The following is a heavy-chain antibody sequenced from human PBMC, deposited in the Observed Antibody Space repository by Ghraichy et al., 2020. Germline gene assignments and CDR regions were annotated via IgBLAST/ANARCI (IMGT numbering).Heavy chain of an antibody. CDR3: ARGRQWLVPPRNNWFDP. D-gene: IGHD6-19*01. Sequence: SETLYLTCAVSGGSFNTYYWTWIRQPPGKGLEWIGEISPGGVTKYNPSLESRVTISIDTSQNQFFMTLKSLTAADTAVFYCARGRQWLVPPRNNWFDPLGQGTLVTVSS. V-gene: IGHV4-34*01. CDR2: ISPGGVT. J-gene: IGHJ5*02. CDR1: GGSFNTYY.